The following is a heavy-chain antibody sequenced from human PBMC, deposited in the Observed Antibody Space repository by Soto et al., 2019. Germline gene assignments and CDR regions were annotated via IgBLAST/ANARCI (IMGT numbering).Heavy chain of an antibody. CDR1: GGSISSYY. J-gene: IGHJ3*02. Sequence: SETLSLTCTVSGGSISSYYWSWIRQPPGKGLEWIGYIYYSGSTNYNPSPKSRVTISVDTSKNQFSLKLSSVTAADTAVYYCARCGHYDILTGYWQALLDIWGQGTMVTVSS. V-gene: IGHV4-59*01. D-gene: IGHD3-9*01. CDR3: ARCGHYDILTGYWQALLDI. CDR2: IYYSGST.